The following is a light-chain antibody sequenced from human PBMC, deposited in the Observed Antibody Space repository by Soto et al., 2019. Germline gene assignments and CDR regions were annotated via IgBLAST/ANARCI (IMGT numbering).Light chain of an antibody. Sequence: NFMLTQPHSVSESPGKTVTISCTRSSGSIASNYVQWYQQRPGSAPTTVIYEDNQRPSGVPDRFSGSIDTSSNSASLTISGLKTEDEADYYCQSYDSFNWVFGGGTMLTVL. CDR3: QSYDSFNWV. J-gene: IGLJ3*02. CDR2: EDN. CDR1: SGSIASNY. V-gene: IGLV6-57*04.